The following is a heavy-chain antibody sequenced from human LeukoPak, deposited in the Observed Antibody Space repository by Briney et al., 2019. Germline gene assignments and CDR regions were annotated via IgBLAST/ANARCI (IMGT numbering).Heavy chain of an antibody. CDR2: IYWNNDN. CDR3: AHYGDYRFLYYFDY. D-gene: IGHD4-17*01. V-gene: IGHV2-5*01. CDR1: GFSLTTSGVG. Sequence: SGPTLVKPTQTLTLTCTFSGFSLTTSGVGVGWIRQPPGKALEWLALIYWNNDNRYNPSLKTRLTITKDTSKNQVVLIMANMDPVDTATYYCAHYGDYRFLYYFDYWGQGTLVTVSS. J-gene: IGHJ4*02.